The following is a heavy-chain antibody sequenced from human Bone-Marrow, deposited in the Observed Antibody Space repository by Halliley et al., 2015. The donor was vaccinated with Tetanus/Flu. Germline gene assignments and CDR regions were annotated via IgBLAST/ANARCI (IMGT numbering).Heavy chain of an antibody. CDR2: TSDDGNNN. J-gene: IGHJ5*01. CDR3: AKDRYCTRTSCSELDS. Sequence: VTSDDGNNNHYADSVKGRFTIYRDNSEHTLFLQMNSLRPEDTAVYYCAKDRYCTRTSCSELDSWGQGTLVTVSS. V-gene: IGHV3-30*18. D-gene: IGHD2-2*01.